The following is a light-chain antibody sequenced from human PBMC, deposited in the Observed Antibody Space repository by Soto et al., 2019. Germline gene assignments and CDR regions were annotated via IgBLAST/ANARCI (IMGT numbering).Light chain of an antibody. Sequence: QSVRTQPASVSGSPGQSITISCTGTSSDIGGYKYVSWYQQHPGKAPKLMIYDVSNRPSGVSNRFSGSKSGTTATLTISGLRGEDEAETSGSSYKGGSPHVFVPVPTAPVL. J-gene: IGLJ1*01. CDR3: SSYKGGSPHV. CDR2: DVS. CDR1: SSDIGGYKY. V-gene: IGLV2-14*01.